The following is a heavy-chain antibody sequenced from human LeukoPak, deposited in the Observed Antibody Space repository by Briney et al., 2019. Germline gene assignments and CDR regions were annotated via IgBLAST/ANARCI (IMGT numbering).Heavy chain of an antibody. CDR1: GGSVSSYY. J-gene: IGHJ4*02. CDR2: IYYSGST. D-gene: IGHD1-1*01. CDR3: ARDYHGNNWYYFDY. V-gene: IGHV4-59*02. Sequence: SETLSLTCTVSGGSVSSYYWSWIRQPPGKGLEWIAYIYYSGSTKYNPSLKSRVTISLDTSKNQVSLKVHSVTAADTALYYCARDYHGNNWYYFDYWGQGTLVAVSS.